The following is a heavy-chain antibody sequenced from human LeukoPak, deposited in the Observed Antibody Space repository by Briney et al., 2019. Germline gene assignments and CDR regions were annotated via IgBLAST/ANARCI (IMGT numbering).Heavy chain of an antibody. J-gene: IGHJ4*02. V-gene: IGHV3-30*04. CDR2: ISYDGNYK. CDR1: GVTFNNFA. D-gene: IGHD3-10*01. Sequence: GGSLRLSCAASGVTFNNFAIHWVRQAPGKGLEWEAVISYDGNYKYYADSVKGRFTISRDNSNNTLYLQINSLRAEDTAVYYCARDERAYSSGNYGAYWGQGTLVTVSS. CDR3: ARDERAYSSGNYGAY.